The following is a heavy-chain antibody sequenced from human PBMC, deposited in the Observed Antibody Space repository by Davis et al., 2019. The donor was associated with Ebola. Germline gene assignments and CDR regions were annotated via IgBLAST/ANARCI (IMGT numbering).Heavy chain of an antibody. Sequence: GGSLRLSCAASGFTFSSYGMHWVRQAPGKGLEWVAVIWYDGSNKYYADSVKGRFTISRDNSKNTLYLQMNSLRAEDTAVYYCAISLYGGDSEGRAGARYGLDVWGKGTTVTVSS. CDR2: IWYDGSNK. V-gene: IGHV3-30*02. CDR3: AISLYGGDSEGRAGARYGLDV. D-gene: IGHD4-23*01. CDR1: GFTFSSYG. J-gene: IGHJ6*04.